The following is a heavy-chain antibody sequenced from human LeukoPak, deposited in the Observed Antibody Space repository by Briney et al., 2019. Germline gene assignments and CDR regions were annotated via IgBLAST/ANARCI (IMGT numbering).Heavy chain of an antibody. Sequence: SETLSLTCTVSGGSIRSNGYSWAWIRQPPGKGLESIANIYYSGNTYYNPSLKSRVTISVDTSKNQFSLKLTSVTAADTAVYYCARHRVYDWNYPIWFDPWGQGTLVTVSS. V-gene: IGHV4-39*01. CDR1: GGSIRSNGYS. D-gene: IGHD3-16*01. J-gene: IGHJ5*02. CDR2: IYYSGNT. CDR3: ARHRVYDWNYPIWFDP.